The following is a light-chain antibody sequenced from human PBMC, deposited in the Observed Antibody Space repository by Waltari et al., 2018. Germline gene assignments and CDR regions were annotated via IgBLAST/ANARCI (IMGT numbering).Light chain of an antibody. CDR1: QSVSTS. CDR3: QQRYKWPLT. V-gene: IGKV3-11*01. CDR2: DSS. Sequence: EIVLTQSPATLSLSPAERATLSCRASQSVSTSLAWYQQRPGQPPRLLIYDSSSRATGIPARFSGSGSETDFTLTISSLEPEDFAVYYCQQRYKWPLTFGGGSKVEI. J-gene: IGKJ4*01.